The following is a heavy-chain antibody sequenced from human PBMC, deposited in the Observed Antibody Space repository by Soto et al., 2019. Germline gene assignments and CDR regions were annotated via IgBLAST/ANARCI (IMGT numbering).Heavy chain of an antibody. CDR1: GGTFSSYA. Sequence: SVKVSCKASGGTFSSYAISWVRQAPEQGLEWMGGIIPIFGTANYAQKFQGRVTITADESTSTAYMELSSLRSEDTAVYYCARDPGSGSYFSRWYFDYWGQGTLVTVSS. V-gene: IGHV1-69*13. CDR2: IIPIFGTA. J-gene: IGHJ4*02. D-gene: IGHD1-26*01. CDR3: ARDPGSGSYFSRWYFDY.